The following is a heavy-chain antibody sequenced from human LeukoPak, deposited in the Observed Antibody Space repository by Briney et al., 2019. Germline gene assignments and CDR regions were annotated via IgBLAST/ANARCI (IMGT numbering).Heavy chain of an antibody. CDR1: GYSISSGYY. J-gene: IGHJ4*02. D-gene: IGHD3-3*01. V-gene: IGHV4-38-2*02. CDR3: AAPYYDFWSGFDY. CDR2: IYHSGST. Sequence: SETLSLTCTVSGYSISSGYYWGWIRQPPGKGLEWIGSIYHSGSTYYNPSLKSRVTISVDTSKNQFSLKLSSVTAADTAVYYCAAPYYDFWSGFDYWGQGTLVTVSS.